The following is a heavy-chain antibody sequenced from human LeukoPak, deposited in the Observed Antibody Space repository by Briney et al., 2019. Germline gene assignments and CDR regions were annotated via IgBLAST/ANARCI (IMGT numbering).Heavy chain of an antibody. V-gene: IGHV3-23*01. J-gene: IGHJ4*02. D-gene: IGHD6-19*01. CDR2: ISGSGGST. Sequence: PGGSLRLSCAASGFTFSSYAMSWVRQAPGKGLEWVSAISGSGGSTYYADSVKGRFTISRDNSKNTLYLQMNSLGAEDTAVYYCAKTYSSGWSPFDYWGQGTLVTASS. CDR3: AKTYSSGWSPFDY. CDR1: GFTFSSYA.